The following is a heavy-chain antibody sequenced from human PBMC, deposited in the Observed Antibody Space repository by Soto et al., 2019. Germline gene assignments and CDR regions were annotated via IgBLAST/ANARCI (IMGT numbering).Heavy chain of an antibody. CDR2: MSYSGTT. CDR1: GDSISSGDYS. Sequence: QVQLQESGPGLVKPSQTLSLTCTVSGDSISSGDYSWSWIRQPPGKGLDWIGYMSYSGTTYYNPSLKSRLNISVDTSKNQFSLKLSSVTAADTAVYYCARAVEMATIRGFDFWGQGTLVTVSS. D-gene: IGHD5-12*01. V-gene: IGHV4-30-4*01. CDR3: ARAVEMATIRGFDF. J-gene: IGHJ4*02.